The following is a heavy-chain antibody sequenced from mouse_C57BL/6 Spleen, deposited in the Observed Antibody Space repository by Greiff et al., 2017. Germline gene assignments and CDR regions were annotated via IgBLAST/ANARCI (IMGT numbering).Heavy chain of an antibody. CDR3: ARWGIYYYGSSPLYAMDY. Sequence: VKLQESGAELARPGASVKLSCKASGYTFTSYGISWVKQRTGQGLEWIGEIYPRSGNTYYNEKFKGKATLTADKSSSTAYMELRSLTSEDSAVYFCARWGIYYYGSSPLYAMDYWGQGTSVTVSS. CDR2: IYPRSGNT. J-gene: IGHJ4*01. V-gene: IGHV1-81*01. D-gene: IGHD1-1*01. CDR1: GYTFTSYG.